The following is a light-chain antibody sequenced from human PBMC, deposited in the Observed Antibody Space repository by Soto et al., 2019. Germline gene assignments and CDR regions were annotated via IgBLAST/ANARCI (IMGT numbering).Light chain of an antibody. V-gene: IGKV3-20*01. CDR2: GAS. J-gene: IGKJ1*01. Sequence: EIVLAQSPGTLSLSPGERATLSRSASQSVTNSFLAWYQQKPGQAPRLLIYGASRRATGIPDRFTGSGSGTDFTLTISRLEPEDFAVYYCQQYVSSPWAFGQGTKVDIK. CDR1: QSVTNSF. CDR3: QQYVSSPWA.